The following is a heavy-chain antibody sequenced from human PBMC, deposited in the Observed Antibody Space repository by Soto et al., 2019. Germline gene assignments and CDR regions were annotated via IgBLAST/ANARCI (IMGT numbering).Heavy chain of an antibody. CDR1: GYSFTSYW. CDR3: ARQARIAARPYNWFDP. D-gene: IGHD6-6*01. CDR2: IYPGDSDT. J-gene: IGHJ5*02. V-gene: IGHV5-51*01. Sequence: GESLKISCKGSGYSFTSYWIGWVRQMPGKGLEWMGIIYPGDSDTRYSPSFQGQVTISADKSISTAYLQWSSLKASDTAMYYCARQARIAARPYNWFDPWGQGTLVTVSS.